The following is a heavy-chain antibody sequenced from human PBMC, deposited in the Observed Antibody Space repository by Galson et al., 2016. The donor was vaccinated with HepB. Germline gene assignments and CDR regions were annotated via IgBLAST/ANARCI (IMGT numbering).Heavy chain of an antibody. J-gene: IGHJ4*02. V-gene: IGHV1-18*01. Sequence: SVKVSCKASGYTFTDFAISWVRQAPGQGLGWMGWISGYNGDTDYAQKLQGRVTMTTETSTSTAYLELRSLRSDDTAIYYCARFADSSGHYYAYYDYWGQGTLVTVSS. CDR2: ISGYNGDT. CDR1: GYTFTDFA. D-gene: IGHD3-22*01. CDR3: ARFADSSGHYYAYYDY.